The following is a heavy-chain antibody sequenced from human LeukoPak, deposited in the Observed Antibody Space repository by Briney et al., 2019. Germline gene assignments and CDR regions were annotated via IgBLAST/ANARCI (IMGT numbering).Heavy chain of an antibody. CDR1: GFTFRNAW. Sequence: GGSLRLSCAASGFTFRNAWMSWVRQAPGKGLEWVGRIKRKTEGGTTNHAAPVKGRFSISRDDSKNRLYLQMNSLKIEDTAVYYCTTAVGATEDFDYWGQGTLVTVSS. J-gene: IGHJ4*02. D-gene: IGHD1-26*01. CDR3: TTAVGATEDFDY. CDR2: IKRKTEGGTT. V-gene: IGHV3-15*01.